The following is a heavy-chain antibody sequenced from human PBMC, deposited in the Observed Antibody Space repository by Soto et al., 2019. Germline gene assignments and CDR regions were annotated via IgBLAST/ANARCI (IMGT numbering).Heavy chain of an antibody. D-gene: IGHD3-22*01. J-gene: IGHJ4*02. Sequence: EVQLLESGGGLVQPGGSLRLSCAASGFTFSSYAVSWVRQAPGKGLEWVLSISGSGGRTYYADSVKGRFTTSRDNNKNTVYLQRNSLRVEDTAVYYCAKMEDSSGYDFFYYWGQGTLVTVSS. CDR2: ISGSGGRT. V-gene: IGHV3-23*01. CDR1: GFTFSSYA. CDR3: AKMEDSSGYDFFYY.